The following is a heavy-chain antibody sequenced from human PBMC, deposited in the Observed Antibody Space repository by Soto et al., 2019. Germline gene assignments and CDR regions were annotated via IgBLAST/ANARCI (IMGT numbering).Heavy chain of an antibody. CDR3: ASEFSAWRDVGFDP. CDR2: ISSSSSTI. V-gene: IGHV3-48*02. D-gene: IGHD3-3*01. CDR1: GFTFSSYS. J-gene: IGHJ5*02. Sequence: GGSLRLSCAASGFTFSSYSMNWVRQAPGKGLEWVSYISSSSSTIYYADSVKGRFTISRDNAKNSLYLQMNSLRDEDTAVYYCASEFSAWRDVGFDPWGQGALVTVS.